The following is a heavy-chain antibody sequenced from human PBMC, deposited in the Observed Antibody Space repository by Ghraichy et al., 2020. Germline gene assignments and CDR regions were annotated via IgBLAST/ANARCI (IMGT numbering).Heavy chain of an antibody. CDR1: GGSISSYY. D-gene: IGHD5-18*01. V-gene: IGHV4-59*08. CDR3: AKTPFVYVDKPMIKGGANYWYFDL. J-gene: IGHJ2*01. Sequence: SETLSLTCTVSGGSISSYYWSWIRQPPGKRLEWIGYIYDRGSTTYNPSLKSRVTISVDTSKNQFSLKLSSVTAADTALYYCAKTPFVYVDKPMIKGGANYWYFDLWGRGTLVTVSS. CDR2: IYDRGST.